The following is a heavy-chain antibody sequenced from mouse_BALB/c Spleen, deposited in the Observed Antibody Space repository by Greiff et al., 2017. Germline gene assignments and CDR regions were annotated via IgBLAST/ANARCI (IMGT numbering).Heavy chain of an antibody. J-gene: IGHJ4*01. D-gene: IGHD2-4*01. CDR3: ARERTTMITTRAMDY. V-gene: IGHV3-8*02. CDR2: ISYSGST. CDR1: GDSITSGY. Sequence: VQLKESGPSLVKPSQTLSLTCSVTGDSITSGYWNWIRKFPGNKLEYMGYISYSGSTYYNPSLKSRISITRDTSKNQYYLQLNSVTTEDTATYYCARERTTMITTRAMDYWGQGTSVTVSS.